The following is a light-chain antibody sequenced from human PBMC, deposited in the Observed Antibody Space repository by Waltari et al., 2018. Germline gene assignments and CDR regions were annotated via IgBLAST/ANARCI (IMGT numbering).Light chain of an antibody. CDR1: NIGSYS. J-gene: IGLJ1*01. CDR2: YDS. V-gene: IGLV3-21*04. Sequence: SYVLTQPPSVSVAPGETASITCGGDNIGSYSVPWYQQKPGQAPLLIIFYDSDRPSGIPARFPGSNSGNTATLTITSVEAGDEARYYCHVWHAHFDPGVFGTGTEVTVL. CDR3: HVWHAHFDPGV.